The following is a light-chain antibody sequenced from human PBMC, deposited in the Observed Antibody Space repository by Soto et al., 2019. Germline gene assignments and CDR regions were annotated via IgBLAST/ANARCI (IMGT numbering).Light chain of an antibody. CDR3: MQALESPPT. V-gene: IGKV2-28*01. J-gene: IGKJ4*01. Sequence: DIVMTQSPLSLPVTPGEPASISCRSSQSLLNRNGQNCLDWYLQKPGQSPQPLIHMGFIRASGVPDRFSGSGSGTYFTLTISRVEAEDVGVYYCMQALESPPTFGGGTKVEIK. CDR1: QSLLNRNGQNC. CDR2: MGF.